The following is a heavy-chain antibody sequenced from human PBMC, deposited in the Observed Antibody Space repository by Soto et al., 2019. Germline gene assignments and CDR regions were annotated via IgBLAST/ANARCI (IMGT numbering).Heavy chain of an antibody. D-gene: IGHD6-13*01. Sequence: QVQLVQSVAEVKKPGASVKVSCKASGYTFTSYDINWVRQATGQGLEWMGWMNPNSGNTGYAQKFQGRVTMTRNTSISTAYMELSTLISEDTAVYYCARERSAAGTGWFDPWGQGTLVTVSS. J-gene: IGHJ5*02. CDR1: GYTFTSYD. CDR2: MNPNSGNT. CDR3: ARERSAAGTGWFDP. V-gene: IGHV1-8*01.